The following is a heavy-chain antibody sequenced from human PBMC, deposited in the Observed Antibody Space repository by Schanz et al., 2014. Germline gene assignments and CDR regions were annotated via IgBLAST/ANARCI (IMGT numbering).Heavy chain of an antibody. CDR1: GGTFSTYP. CDR2: INPSGGST. V-gene: IGHV1-46*03. D-gene: IGHD3-10*01. CDR3: ARGSPENMIRGELDY. J-gene: IGHJ4*02. Sequence: QVQLVQSGAEVKKPGSSMKVSCKASGGTFSTYPINWLRQAPGQGLEWMGMINPSGGSTTYAQKFRGAVTLTTDTSTDTAYLELTSLRSEDTAVYYCARGSPENMIRGELDYWGQGTLVTVSS.